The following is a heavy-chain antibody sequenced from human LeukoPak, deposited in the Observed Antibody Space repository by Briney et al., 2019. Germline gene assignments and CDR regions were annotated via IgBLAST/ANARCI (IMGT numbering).Heavy chain of an antibody. CDR2: LSGSGGSP. J-gene: IGHJ4*02. D-gene: IGHD6-13*01. CDR3: ANALGGGNTWYYFDC. V-gene: IGHV3-23*01. Sequence: PGGSLRLSCAASGFTFSSYAMSWVRQAPGKGLEWVSSLSGSGGSPNYANSVKGRFTISRDNSRNTLYLQMNSLRAEDTAVYYRANALGGGNTWYYFDCWGQGTLVTVSS. CDR1: GFTFSSYA.